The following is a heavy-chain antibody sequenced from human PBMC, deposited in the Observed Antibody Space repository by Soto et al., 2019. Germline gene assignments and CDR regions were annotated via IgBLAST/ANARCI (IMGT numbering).Heavy chain of an antibody. CDR2: IYYSGST. CDR3: ARPRSGYSPDWFDP. CDR1: GGSISSSSYY. V-gene: IGHV4-39*01. J-gene: IGHJ5*02. Sequence: QLQLQESGPGLVKPSETLSLTCTVSGGSISSSSYYCGWIRQPPGKGLEWIGSIYYSGSTYYNPSLKSRVTISVDTSKNQFSVKLRSVTAADTAVYYCARPRSGYSPDWFDPWGQGTLVTVSS. D-gene: IGHD3-3*01.